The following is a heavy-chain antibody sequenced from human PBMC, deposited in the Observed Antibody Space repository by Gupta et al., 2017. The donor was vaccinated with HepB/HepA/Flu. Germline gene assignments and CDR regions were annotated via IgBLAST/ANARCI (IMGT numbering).Heavy chain of an antibody. CDR1: GGSIIGSDYH. J-gene: IGHJ4*02. V-gene: IGHV4-39*01. CDR3: ATLPLTTVTKLF. D-gene: IGHD4-17*01. CDR2: IFYRGST. Sequence: QLRLQESGTGLVKPSETLSPTYTVSGGSIIGSDYHRGWIRQPPGKGLEWIVIIFYRGSTYYSPSLRSRVTISVDTSKSEFSLELTSVTAADTAVYYCATLPLTTVTKLFWGQGTLVAVSS.